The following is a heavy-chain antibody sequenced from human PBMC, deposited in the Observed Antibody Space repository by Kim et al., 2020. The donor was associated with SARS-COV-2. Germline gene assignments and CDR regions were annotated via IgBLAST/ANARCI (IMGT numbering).Heavy chain of an antibody. CDR3: AKVRKYSSSWYSRRMGVPSGGMDV. J-gene: IGHJ6*02. CDR2: ISGSGGST. CDR1: GFTFSSYA. Sequence: GGSLRLSCAASGFTFSSYAMSWVRQAPGKGLEWVSAISGSGGSTYYADSVKGRFTISRDNSKNTLYLQMNSLRAEDTAVYYCAKVRKYSSSWYSRRMGVPSGGMDVWGQGTTVTVSS. V-gene: IGHV3-23*01. D-gene: IGHD6-13*01.